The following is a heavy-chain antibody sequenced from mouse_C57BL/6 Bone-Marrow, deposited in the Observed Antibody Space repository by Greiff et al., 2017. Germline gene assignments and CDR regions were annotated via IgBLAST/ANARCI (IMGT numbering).Heavy chain of an antibody. CDR3: ARSQATLLMDY. J-gene: IGHJ4*01. CDR2: IYPGGGYT. D-gene: IGHD3-2*02. Sequence: QVQLQQSGAELVRPGTSVKMSCKASGYTFTNYWIGWAKQRPGHGLEWIGDIYPGGGYTNYNEKFKGKDTLTADKSSSTAYMQFSSLTSDDSAIYYCARSQATLLMDYWGQGTSVTVSS. V-gene: IGHV1-63*01. CDR1: GYTFTNYW.